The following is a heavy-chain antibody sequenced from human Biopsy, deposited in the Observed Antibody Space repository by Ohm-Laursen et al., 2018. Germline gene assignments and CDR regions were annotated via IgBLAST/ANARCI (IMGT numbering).Heavy chain of an antibody. Sequence: LRLSCAASGFTFSSYAMHWVRQAPGKGLEWVTLIWYDGSNPYYVDSVKGRFTISRDNSKDILSLEMNSLRAEDTAVYYCARDTTGYYYAFDIWGRGTLVTVSS. D-gene: IGHD1-1*01. CDR3: ARDTTGYYYAFDI. J-gene: IGHJ3*02. V-gene: IGHV3-33*01. CDR1: GFTFSSYA. CDR2: IWYDGSNP.